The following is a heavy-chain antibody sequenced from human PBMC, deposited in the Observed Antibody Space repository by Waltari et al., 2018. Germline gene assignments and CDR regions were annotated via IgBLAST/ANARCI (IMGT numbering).Heavy chain of an antibody. CDR1: GFSFSSFA. V-gene: IGHV3-30*04. CDR2: ISYDGSDK. CDR3: ARDPSAAAGGRAAAGRFDY. Sequence: QVQLVESGGGVVQPGRSLRLSCAASGFSFSSFALHWVRQAPGKGLEWVTVISYDGSDKYYADSVKGRFTISRDNSKNTLYLQINSLRTEDTAVYFCARDPSAAAGGRAAAGRFDYWGQGTLVTVSS. D-gene: IGHD6-13*01. J-gene: IGHJ4*02.